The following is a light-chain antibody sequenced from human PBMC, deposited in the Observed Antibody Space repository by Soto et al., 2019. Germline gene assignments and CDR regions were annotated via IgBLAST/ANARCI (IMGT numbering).Light chain of an antibody. J-gene: IGKJ4*01. V-gene: IGKV3-11*01. CDR1: QSVNSY. CDR3: QQRSSWPPPT. CDR2: DAS. Sequence: EIVLTQSPATLSLSPGERATLSCRASQSVNSYLASYQQRPGQAPRLLIYDASNRATGIPARFSGSGSGTDFTLTISSLEPEDFAIYYCQQRSSWPPPTFGGGTRVDMK.